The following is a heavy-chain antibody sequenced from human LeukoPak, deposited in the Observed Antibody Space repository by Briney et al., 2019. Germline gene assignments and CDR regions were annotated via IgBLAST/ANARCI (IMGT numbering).Heavy chain of an antibody. CDR3: AREDGDYLGISAFDI. J-gene: IGHJ3*02. D-gene: IGHD4-17*01. CDR2: IYYSGST. Sequence: SETLSLTCTVSGGSISSYYWSWIRQPPGKGLEWIGYIYYSGSTNYNPSLKSRVTISVDTSKNQFSLELSSVTAADTAVYYCAREDGDYLGISAFDIWGQGTMVTVSS. CDR1: GGSISSYY. V-gene: IGHV4-59*01.